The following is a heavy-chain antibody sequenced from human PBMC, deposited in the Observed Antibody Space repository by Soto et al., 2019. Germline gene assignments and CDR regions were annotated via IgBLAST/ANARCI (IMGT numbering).Heavy chain of an antibody. V-gene: IGHV3-15*01. D-gene: IGHD2-15*01. CDR1: RFTFSNYW. J-gene: IGHJ6*04. CDR3: TTDNCSGGRCTGWAV. Sequence: EVQLVEYGGGLVKPGGSLRLSCAASRFTFSNYWMSWVRQAPGKGLEWVGSIKSKTDGGTTDYAAPVKGRFSISRDDSKNTLFLQIDSLKTEDTAVYYCTTDNCSGGRCTGWAVWGKGTTVTVSS. CDR2: IKSKTDGGTT.